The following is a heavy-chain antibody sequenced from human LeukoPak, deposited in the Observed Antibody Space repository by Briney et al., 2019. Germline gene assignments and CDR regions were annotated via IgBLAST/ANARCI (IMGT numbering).Heavy chain of an antibody. CDR3: ASRRYNWNEVDYNYYMDV. CDR1: GNIPTRYG. Sequence: GASVKVSCMASGNIPTRYGFSWVRQAPGQGLEWMGWISPYNGNTKYAQKVQGRVTMTTDTSTNIAYMEVRSLRSDDTTVYYCASRRYNWNEVDYNYYMDVWGKGTTVTVSS. V-gene: IGHV1-18*01. CDR2: ISPYNGNT. D-gene: IGHD1-20*01. J-gene: IGHJ6*03.